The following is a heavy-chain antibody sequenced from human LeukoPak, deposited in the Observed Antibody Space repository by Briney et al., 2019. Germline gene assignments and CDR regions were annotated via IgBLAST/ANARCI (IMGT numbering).Heavy chain of an antibody. CDR1: GDSITNTNYY. CDR2: VYYTGAT. CDR3: ATIRRYGGDPAYYFDD. V-gene: IGHV4-39*01. J-gene: IGHJ4*02. D-gene: IGHD5-12*01. Sequence: PSETLSLTCSVSGDSITNTNYYWAWVRQPPGKGLEWIGTVYYTGATFYKPSLKSRVTVSADTSRNQFSLNLTSVTAADAAVYCCATIRRYGGDPAYYFDDWGQGTLVTVSS.